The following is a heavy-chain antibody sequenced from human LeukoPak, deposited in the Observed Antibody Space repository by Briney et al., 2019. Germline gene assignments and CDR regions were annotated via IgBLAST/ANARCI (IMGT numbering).Heavy chain of an antibody. CDR3: ARVAAVAGDRDY. Sequence: GGSLRLSCAASGFTFSSYAMHWDRQAPGKGLEWVAVISYDGSNKYYADSVKGRFTISRDNSKNTLYLQMNSLRAEDTAVYYCARVAAVAGDRDYWGQGTLVTVSS. CDR2: ISYDGSNK. V-gene: IGHV3-30-3*01. J-gene: IGHJ4*02. CDR1: GFTFSSYA. D-gene: IGHD6-19*01.